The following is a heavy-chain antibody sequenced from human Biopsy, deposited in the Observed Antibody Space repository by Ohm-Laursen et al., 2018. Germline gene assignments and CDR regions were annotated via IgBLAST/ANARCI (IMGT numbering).Heavy chain of an antibody. V-gene: IGHV4-39*01. CDR1: GGSISSSTTYY. J-gene: IGHJ5*02. CDR2: IYNTETT. CDR3: ARHPTGFWFDP. Sequence: SETLSLTWTVSGGSISSSTTYYWAWLRQPPGKGLEWIGSIYNTETTFYNPPLKSRVTISVDTSTNQFSLKVSSVTAADTALYFCARHPTGFWFDPWGHGTLVTVSS.